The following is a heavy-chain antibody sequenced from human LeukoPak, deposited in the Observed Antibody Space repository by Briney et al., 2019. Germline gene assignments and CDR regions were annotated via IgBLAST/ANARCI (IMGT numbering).Heavy chain of an antibody. CDR1: GFTFSSYW. D-gene: IGHD6-13*01. CDR2: INSDGSDT. V-gene: IGHV3-74*01. J-gene: IGHJ6*03. CDR3: ARTLRAAVGYYYYMDA. Sequence: GGSLRLSRAASGFTFSSYWMHWVRQAPGKGLEWVSRINSDGSDTSYADSVKGRFTISRDNAKNTLYLQMNSLRAGDTAVYYCARTLRAAVGYYYYMDAWGKGTTVTVSS.